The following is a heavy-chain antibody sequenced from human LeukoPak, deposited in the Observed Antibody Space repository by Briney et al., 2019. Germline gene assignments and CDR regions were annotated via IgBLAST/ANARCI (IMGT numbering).Heavy chain of an antibody. D-gene: IGHD6-13*01. CDR2: IYYSGST. CDR3: ARHADSSSWYLGFDY. V-gene: IGHV4-59*08. J-gene: IGHJ4*02. Sequence: PSETLSLTCTVSGGSISSYYWSWIRQPPGKGQEWIGYIYYSGSTNYNPSLKSRVTISVDTSKNQFSLKLSSVAAADTAVYYCARHADSSSWYLGFDYWGQGTLVTVSS. CDR1: GGSISSYY.